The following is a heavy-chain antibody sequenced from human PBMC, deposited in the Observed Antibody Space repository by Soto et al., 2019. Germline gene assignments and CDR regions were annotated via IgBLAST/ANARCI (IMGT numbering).Heavy chain of an antibody. CDR3: ARELGYCSSTSCYKGYYGMDV. J-gene: IGHJ6*02. Sequence: QLQLVESGGGVVQPGRSLRLSCAASGFTFSSYGMHWVRQAPGKGLEWVAVIWYDGSNKYYADSVKGRFIISRDNSKNTLYLQMNSLRAEDTAVYYCARELGYCSSTSCYKGYYGMDVWGPWTTVTVS. CDR2: IWYDGSNK. CDR1: GFTFSSYG. D-gene: IGHD2-2*02. V-gene: IGHV3-33*01.